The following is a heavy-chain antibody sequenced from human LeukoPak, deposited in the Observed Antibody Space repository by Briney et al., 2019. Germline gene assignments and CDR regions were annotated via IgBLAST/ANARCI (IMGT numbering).Heavy chain of an antibody. D-gene: IGHD3-16*01. Sequence: PSETLSLTCTVSGGSISSSTYYWGWIRQPPGKGLKWIGSIYSSGSTYYNPSLKSRVTISVDTSKNQFSLKLSSVTAADTAVYYCARTPTLSTFYYWGQGTLVTVSS. CDR2: IYSSGST. CDR1: GGSISSSTYY. CDR3: ARTPTLSTFYY. V-gene: IGHV4-39*07. J-gene: IGHJ4*02.